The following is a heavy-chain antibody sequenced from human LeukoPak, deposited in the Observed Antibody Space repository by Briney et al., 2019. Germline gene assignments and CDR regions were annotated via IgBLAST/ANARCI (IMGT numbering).Heavy chain of an antibody. V-gene: IGHV3-23*01. CDR1: AFTSSGHA. CDR2: ISTSGGST. Sequence: GGSLRLSCAASAFTSSGHAMSWVRQAPGKGLEWVSAISTSGGSTYHADSVKGRFTISRDNSKNTLYLQMNSLRAEDTAVYYCARRKLGTRTIAAAGPLDYWGQGTLVTVSS. CDR3: ARRKLGTRTIAAAGPLDY. J-gene: IGHJ4*02. D-gene: IGHD6-13*01.